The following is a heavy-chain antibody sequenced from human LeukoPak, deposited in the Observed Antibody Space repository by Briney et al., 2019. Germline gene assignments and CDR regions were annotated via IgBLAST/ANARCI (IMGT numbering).Heavy chain of an antibody. J-gene: IGHJ5*02. Sequence: GGSLTLSCAASGFTLSDSAIHWVRQASGKGLEWVGLIYRRAKSYATAYGASVGGRFTISRDDSKNTAYLQMDSLKTEDTALYYCTRDRGTYNWLDPWGQGTLVTVSS. V-gene: IGHV3-73*01. CDR2: IYRRAKSYAT. D-gene: IGHD1-26*01. CDR3: TRDRGTYNWLDP. CDR1: GFTLSDSA.